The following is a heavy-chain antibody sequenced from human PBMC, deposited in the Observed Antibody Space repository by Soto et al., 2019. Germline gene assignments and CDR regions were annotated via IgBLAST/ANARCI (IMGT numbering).Heavy chain of an antibody. J-gene: IGHJ4*02. CDR3: ASLPGAVAGAFDY. D-gene: IGHD6-19*01. CDR1: GGSISSYY. V-gene: IGHV4-59*08. CDR2: IYYSGST. Sequence: PSETLSLTCTVSGGSISSYYWSWIRQPPGKGLEWIGYIYYSGSTNYNPSLKSRVTISVDTSKNQFSLKLSSVTAADTAVYYCASLPGAVAGAFDYWGQGTLVTVSS.